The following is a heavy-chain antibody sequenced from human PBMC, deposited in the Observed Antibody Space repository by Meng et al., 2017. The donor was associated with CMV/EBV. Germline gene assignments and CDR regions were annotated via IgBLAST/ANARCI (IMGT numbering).Heavy chain of an antibody. CDR1: GFTFSSYS. Sequence: GGSLRLSCAASGFTFSSYSMNWVRQAPGKGLEWVSSNSSSSSYIYYADSVKGRFTISRDNAKNSLYLQMNSLRAEDTAVYYCARSYYGSGTFDYWGQGTLVTVSS. D-gene: IGHD3-10*01. CDR3: ARSYYGSGTFDY. V-gene: IGHV3-21*01. CDR2: NSSSSSYI. J-gene: IGHJ4*02.